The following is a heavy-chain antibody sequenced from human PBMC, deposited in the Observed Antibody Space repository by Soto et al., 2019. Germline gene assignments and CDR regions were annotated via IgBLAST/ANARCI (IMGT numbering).Heavy chain of an antibody. V-gene: IGHV4-39*01. D-gene: IGHD5-12*01. J-gene: IGHJ4*02. CDR3: ASQSSEWLLFAS. Sequence: PSETLSLTCTASGGSISSSSYYWGWIRQPPGKGLEWIGSIYYSGSTYYNPSLKSRVTISVDTSKNQFSLKLSSVTAADTAVYYCASQSSEWLLFASWGQGTLVTVSS. CDR1: GGSISSSSYY. CDR2: IYYSGST.